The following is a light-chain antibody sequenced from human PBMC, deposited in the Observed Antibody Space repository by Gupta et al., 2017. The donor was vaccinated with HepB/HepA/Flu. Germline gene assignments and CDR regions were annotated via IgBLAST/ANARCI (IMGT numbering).Light chain of an antibody. Sequence: SYELTQPPSVSVSPGPTASITCSGDKVGDKYACWNPQKPGQCRLLVIYKKSNGPTGHPGRFSGCTSATTATLTISGTQAMDDDDYDWQAWDSSTVVFGGGTKLTVL. CDR1: KVGDKY. J-gene: IGLJ3*02. CDR3: QAWDSSTVV. V-gene: IGLV3-1*01. CDR2: KKS.